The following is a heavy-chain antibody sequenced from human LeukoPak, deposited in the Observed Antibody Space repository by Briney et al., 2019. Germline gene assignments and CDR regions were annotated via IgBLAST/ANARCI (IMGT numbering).Heavy chain of an antibody. Sequence: ASVKVSCKASGYIFTSNYIHWVRQAPGQGLEWMGMIYPRDGSTSYAQNFQGRVTVTRDTSTTTVHMELRGLRSEDTAVYYCARDQEGFDYWGQGTVVTVSS. CDR3: ARDQEGFDY. CDR2: IYPRDGST. J-gene: IGHJ4*02. V-gene: IGHV1-46*01. CDR1: GYIFTSNY.